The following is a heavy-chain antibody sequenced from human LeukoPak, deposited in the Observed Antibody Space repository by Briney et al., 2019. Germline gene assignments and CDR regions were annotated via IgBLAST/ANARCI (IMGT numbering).Heavy chain of an antibody. CDR1: GVSISSGHYY. CDR2: IYYSGIT. J-gene: IGHJ4*02. V-gene: IGHV4-30-4*01. Sequence: SETLSLTCTVSGVSISSGHYYWSWIRQPPGKGLEWIGYIYYSGITYYNPSLKSRVTISIDTSKNQFSLKLNSVTAADTAVYYCVSRLTATGEFDYWGQGTLVTVSS. CDR3: VSRLTATGEFDY. D-gene: IGHD2-21*02.